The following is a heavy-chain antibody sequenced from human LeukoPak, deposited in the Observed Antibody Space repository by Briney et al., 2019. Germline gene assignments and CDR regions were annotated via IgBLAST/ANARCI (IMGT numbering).Heavy chain of an antibody. Sequence: GGSLRLSCAASGFTFSSYAMSWVRQAPGKGLEWVSAISGSGGSTYYADSVKGRFTISRDNSKNTLYLQMNSLRAEDTAVYYCAKAREGVRYFDWLENYYYGMDVWGQGTTVTVSS. J-gene: IGHJ6*02. CDR2: ISGSGGST. CDR3: AKAREGVRYFDWLENYYYGMDV. D-gene: IGHD3-9*01. V-gene: IGHV3-23*01. CDR1: GFTFSSYA.